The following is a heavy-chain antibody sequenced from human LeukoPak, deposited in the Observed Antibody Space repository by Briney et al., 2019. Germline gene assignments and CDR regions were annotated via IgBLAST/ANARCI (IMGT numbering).Heavy chain of an antibody. J-gene: IGHJ4*02. CDR2: ISAYNGNT. V-gene: IGHV1-18*01. Sequence: GASVKVSCKASGYTFTSYGISWVRQAPGQGLEWMGWISAYNGNTNYAQKLQGRVTMTTDTSTSTAYMELRSLRSDDTAVYYCARDQGSGSYYSYNFDYWGQGTLVTVSS. CDR1: GYTFTSYG. D-gene: IGHD3-10*01. CDR3: ARDQGSGSYYSYNFDY.